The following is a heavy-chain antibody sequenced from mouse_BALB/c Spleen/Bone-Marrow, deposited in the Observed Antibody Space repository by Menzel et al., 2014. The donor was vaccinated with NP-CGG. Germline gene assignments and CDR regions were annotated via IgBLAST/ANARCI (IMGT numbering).Heavy chain of an antibody. J-gene: IGHJ3*01. Sequence: EVKLVESGGGLVQPGGSLKLSCAASGFTFSSYGMSWVRQTPDKRLELVATINSNGGSTYYPDSVKGRFTISRDNAKNTLYLQMSSLKSEDTAMYYCARDTLYYYAWGQGTLVTVPA. CDR1: GFTFSSYG. V-gene: IGHV5-6-3*01. CDR3: ARDTLYYYA. D-gene: IGHD1-1*01. CDR2: INSNGGST.